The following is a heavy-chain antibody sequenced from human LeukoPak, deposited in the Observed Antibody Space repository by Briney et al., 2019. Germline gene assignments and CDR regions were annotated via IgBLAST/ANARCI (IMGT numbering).Heavy chain of an antibody. D-gene: IGHD3-16*01. CDR2: ISGSAANS. J-gene: IGHJ4*02. CDR1: GFTFSSYA. Sequence: GGSLRLSCAASGFTFSSYAMTWVRQAPGKGLEWVSGISGSAANSHYADSVKGRFTISRDNSKNTLYLQMNSLRAEDTAVYYCARDLGGVLYWGQGTLVTVSS. CDR3: ARDLGGVLY. V-gene: IGHV3-23*01.